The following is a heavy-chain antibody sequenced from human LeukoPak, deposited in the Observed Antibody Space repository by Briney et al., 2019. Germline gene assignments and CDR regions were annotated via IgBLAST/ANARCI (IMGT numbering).Heavy chain of an antibody. CDR1: GGSFSGCY. CDR3: ARHYTQGRVGATSPPGH. D-gene: IGHD1-26*01. Sequence: SETLSLTCAVYGGSFSGCYWSWIRQPPGKGLEWIGYIYYSGSTNYNPSLKSRVTISVDTSKNQFSLKLSSVTAADTAVYYCARHYTQGRVGATSPPGHWGQGTLVTVSS. J-gene: IGHJ4*02. CDR2: IYYSGST. V-gene: IGHV4-59*08.